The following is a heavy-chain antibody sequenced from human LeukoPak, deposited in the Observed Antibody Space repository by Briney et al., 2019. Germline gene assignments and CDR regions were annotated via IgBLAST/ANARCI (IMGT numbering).Heavy chain of an antibody. V-gene: IGHV3-48*04. CDR2: ISSDSRMV. J-gene: IGHJ6*03. CDR3: VRDYSGSGPNMDV. Sequence: GSQRLSCAASGFTFSSYSLNWVRQTPGKGLEWVSYISSDSRMVNYADSVKGRFAIYRDNAKNSLYLQMNSLRVEDTAVYYCVRDYSGSGPNMDVWGKGTTVTVSS. CDR1: GFTFSSYS. D-gene: IGHD3-10*01.